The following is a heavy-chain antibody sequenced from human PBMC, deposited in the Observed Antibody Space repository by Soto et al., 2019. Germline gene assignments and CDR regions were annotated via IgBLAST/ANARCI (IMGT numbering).Heavy chain of an antibody. J-gene: IGHJ1*01. CDR3: ARDFGYYDFWSGPVQH. V-gene: IGHV4-31*03. CDR1: GGSIISSNYY. CDR2: IYYSGST. D-gene: IGHD3-3*01. Sequence: SETLSLTCTVSGGSIISSNYYWGWIRQHPGKGLEWIGYIYYSGSTYYNPSLKSRVTISVDTSKNQFSLKLSSVTAADTAVYYCARDFGYYDFWSGPVQHWGQGTLVTVS.